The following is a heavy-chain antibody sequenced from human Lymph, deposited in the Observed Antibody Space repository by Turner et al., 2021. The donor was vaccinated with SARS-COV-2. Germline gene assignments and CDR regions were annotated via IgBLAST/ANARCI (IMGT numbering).Heavy chain of an antibody. J-gene: IGHJ4*02. D-gene: IGHD3-22*01. V-gene: IGHV3-23*01. CDR2: ISGSGGST. CDR3: AKNEMAMIVVVITLFDY. Sequence: EVQLLESGGGLVQPGGSLRLSCAASGFTFSSYAMSWVRQAPGKWLEWVSVISGSGGSTYYADSVKGRFTISRDNSKNTLYLQMNSLRAEDTAVYYCAKNEMAMIVVVITLFDYWGQGTLVTVSS. CDR1: GFTFSSYA.